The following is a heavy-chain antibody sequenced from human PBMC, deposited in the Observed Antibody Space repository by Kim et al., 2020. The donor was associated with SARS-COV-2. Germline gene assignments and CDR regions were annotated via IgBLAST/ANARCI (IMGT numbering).Heavy chain of an antibody. CDR3: AKDLGSYPESVDAFDI. CDR1: GFTFDDYA. J-gene: IGHJ3*02. D-gene: IGHD5-18*01. Sequence: GGSLRLSCAASGFTFDDYAMHWVRQAPGKGLEWVSGISWNSGSIGYADSVKGRFTISRDNAKNSLYLQMNSLRAEDTALYYCAKDLGSYPESVDAFDIWGQGTMVTVSS. CDR2: ISWNSGSI. V-gene: IGHV3-9*01.